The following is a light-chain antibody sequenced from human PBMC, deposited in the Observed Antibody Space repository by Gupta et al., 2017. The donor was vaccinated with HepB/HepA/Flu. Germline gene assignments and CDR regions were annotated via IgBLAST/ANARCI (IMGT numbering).Light chain of an antibody. CDR2: DAS. J-gene: IGKJ3*01. Sequence: DNVLTQSPATLSLSPGERATLSCRATQSVGPYLAWYQHKPGQAPRLLIYDASNRAPGIPARFSGSGSGTDXTLTISXREPEDFAVYYCQQRGNWPLFTFGXGTKVDIK. CDR3: QQRGNWPLFT. V-gene: IGKV3-11*01. CDR1: QSVGPY.